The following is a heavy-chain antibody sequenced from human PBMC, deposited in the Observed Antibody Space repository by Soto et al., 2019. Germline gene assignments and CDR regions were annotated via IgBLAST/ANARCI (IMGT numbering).Heavy chain of an antibody. D-gene: IGHD3-10*01. CDR3: THRSPAYGHDF. Sequence: SRATLVNPTQTLTLTCNFSDFSLTTRGVGVGWIRQPPGKALEWVALIYWNGDQRYNPSLKSRLTVTKDTSKNHVVLTMTNVDPLDTATYYCTHRSPAYGHDFWGPGTLVTVSS. J-gene: IGHJ4*02. V-gene: IGHV2-5*01. CDR2: IYWNGDQ. CDR1: DFSLTTRGVG.